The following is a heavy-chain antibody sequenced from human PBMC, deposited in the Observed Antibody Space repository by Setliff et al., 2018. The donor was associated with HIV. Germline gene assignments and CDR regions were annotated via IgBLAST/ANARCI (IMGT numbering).Heavy chain of an antibody. CDR2: INPSGGAA. CDR3: ARDRNSYGYPEWYFDL. J-gene: IGHJ2*01. Sequence: GASVKVSCKASGYTFTTYYIHWVRQAPGQGLEWLGVINPSGGAADYAQKLRGRVALTGDTSTSTVYLQLSSLTSEDTAVYYCARDRNSYGYPEWYFDLWGRGTLVTVSS. V-gene: IGHV1-46*04. D-gene: IGHD5-18*01. CDR1: GYTFTTYY.